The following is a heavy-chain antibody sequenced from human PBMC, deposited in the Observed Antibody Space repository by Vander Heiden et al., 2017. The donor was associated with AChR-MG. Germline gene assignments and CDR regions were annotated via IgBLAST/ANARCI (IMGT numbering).Heavy chain of an antibody. V-gene: IGHV4-34*01. CDR3: ARGDKQQLVRSHNGLDP. CDR1: GGSFSGSY. Sequence: QVQLQQWGAGLLKPSETLSLPCAVYGGSFSGSYWTWIRLPPGTGLESPGEINHSGSTNHNPSLKSRGTISVDTSKNQFSLNLSSVTAADTAVYYCARGDKQQLVRSHNGLDPWGQGTLVTVSS. D-gene: IGHD6-13*01. J-gene: IGHJ5*02. CDR2: INHSGST.